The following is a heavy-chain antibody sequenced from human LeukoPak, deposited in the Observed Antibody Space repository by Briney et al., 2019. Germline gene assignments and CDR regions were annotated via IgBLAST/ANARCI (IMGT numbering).Heavy chain of an antibody. Sequence: GGSLRLSCVASGFIVSNNYMSWVRQAPGKGLEWVSVLYNAGSTYYADSVKGRFTISRDNAKNSLYLQMNSLRAEDTAVYYCARDPSWYSGSYAGVYWGQGTLVTVSS. J-gene: IGHJ4*02. V-gene: IGHV3-53*01. CDR3: ARDPSWYSGSYAGVY. D-gene: IGHD1-26*01. CDR1: GFIVSNNY. CDR2: LYNAGST.